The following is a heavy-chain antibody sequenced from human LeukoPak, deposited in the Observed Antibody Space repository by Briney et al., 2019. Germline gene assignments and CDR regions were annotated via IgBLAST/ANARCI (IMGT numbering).Heavy chain of an antibody. CDR2: INAGNGNT. J-gene: IGHJ6*02. CDR1: GYTLTSYA. Sequence: ASVKVSCKASGYTLTSYAMHWVRQAPGQRLEWMGWINAGNGNTKYSQKFQGRVTIARDTSASTAYMELSSLRSEDTAVYYCARVGYYGSGSYYNDYGMDVWGQGTTVTVSS. CDR3: ARVGYYGSGSYYNDYGMDV. D-gene: IGHD3-10*01. V-gene: IGHV1-3*01.